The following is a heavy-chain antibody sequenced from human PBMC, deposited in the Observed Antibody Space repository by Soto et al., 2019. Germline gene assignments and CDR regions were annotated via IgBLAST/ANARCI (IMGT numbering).Heavy chain of an antibody. V-gene: IGHV1-46*01. CDR1: GYTFTSYY. CDR2: INPSGGST. D-gene: IGHD4-17*01. Sequence: QVQLVQSGAEVKKPGASVKVSCKASGYTFTSYYMHWVRQAPGQGLEWMGIINPSGGSTSYAQKLQGRVTMTRDTSTSTVYMGLSSLRSEDTAVYYCARAGGYGDEWGDWGQGTLVTVSS. CDR3: ARAGGYGDEWGD. J-gene: IGHJ4*02.